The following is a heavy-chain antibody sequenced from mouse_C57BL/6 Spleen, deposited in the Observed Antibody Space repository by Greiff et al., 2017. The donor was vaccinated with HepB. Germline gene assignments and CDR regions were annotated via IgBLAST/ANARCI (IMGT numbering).Heavy chain of an antibody. CDR2: IWSDGST. CDR3: ARQGNGYYERDYAMDY. D-gene: IGHD2-3*01. V-gene: IGHV2-6-1*01. Sequence: VKVVESGPGLVAPSQSLSITCTVSGFSLTSYGVHWVRQPPGKGLEWLVVIWSDGSTTYNSALKSRLSISKDNSKSQVFLKMNSLQTDDTAMYYCARQGNGYYERDYAMDYWGQGTSVTVSS. CDR1: GFSLTSYG. J-gene: IGHJ4*01.